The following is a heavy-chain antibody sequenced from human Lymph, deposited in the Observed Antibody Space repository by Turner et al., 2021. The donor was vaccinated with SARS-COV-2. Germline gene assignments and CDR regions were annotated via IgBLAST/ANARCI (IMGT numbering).Heavy chain of an antibody. CDR2: IYSGGTT. CDR3: ARDLGTYGMDV. V-gene: IGHV3-53*02. D-gene: IGHD6-13*01. CDR1: GIIVSRNY. J-gene: IGHJ6*02. Sequence: EVQLEETGGGLIQPGGSLRLSCAASGIIVSRNYMNWVRQAPGTGLEWVSVIYSGGTTYYADSVKGRFTISRDNSKNTLYLQMNSLRVEDTAVYYCARDLGTYGMDVWGQGTTVTVSS.